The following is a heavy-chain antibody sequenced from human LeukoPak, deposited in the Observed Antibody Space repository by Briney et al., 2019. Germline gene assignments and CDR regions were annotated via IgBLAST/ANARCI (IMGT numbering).Heavy chain of an antibody. V-gene: IGHV3-7*01. Sequence: GGSLRLSCAASGFTFSSYWMSWVRQAPGKGLEWVANIKQDGSEKYYVDSVKGRFTISRDNAKNSLYLQMNSLRAEDTAVYYCARDPGYSSGWDLDYWGQGTLVTVSS. CDR2: IKQDGSEK. J-gene: IGHJ4*02. CDR3: ARDPGYSSGWDLDY. D-gene: IGHD6-19*01. CDR1: GFTFSSYW.